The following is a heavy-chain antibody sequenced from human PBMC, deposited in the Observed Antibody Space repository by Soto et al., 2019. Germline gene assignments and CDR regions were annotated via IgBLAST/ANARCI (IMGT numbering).Heavy chain of an antibody. CDR1: VFIFSTYA. CDR2: IWYDGSDK. CDR3: ARDRDYTSSSLYY. V-gene: IGHV3-33*01. Sequence: GWSLRLSCSSSVFIFSTYAMHWVRQAPGKGLEWVAVIWYDGSDKYYADSVKGRFTISRDNSKNTLYLQMNSLRAEDTAVYYCARDRDYTSSSLYYWGQGTLVTVSS. J-gene: IGHJ4*02. D-gene: IGHD6-6*01.